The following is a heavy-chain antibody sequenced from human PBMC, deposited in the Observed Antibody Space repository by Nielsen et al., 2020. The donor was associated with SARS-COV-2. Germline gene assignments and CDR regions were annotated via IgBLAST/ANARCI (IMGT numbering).Heavy chain of an antibody. CDR2: IHHSGNT. CDR3: ARRNVVVVPSPVLGLGPWYSSYYVDV. J-gene: IGHJ6*03. Sequence: SETLSLTCGVSGVSLSSNYWWSWVRHPPGKGLEWIAEIHHSGNTNYAPSPKSRASMSVDKSKSQFSLRLRSVTAADTATYYCARRNVVVVPSPVLGLGPWYSSYYVDVWGKGSTVIVSS. V-gene: IGHV4-4*02. CDR1: GVSLSSNYW. D-gene: IGHD3-10*02.